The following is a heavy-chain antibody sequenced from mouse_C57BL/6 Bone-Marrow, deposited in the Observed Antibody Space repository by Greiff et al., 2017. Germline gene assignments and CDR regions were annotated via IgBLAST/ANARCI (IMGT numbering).Heavy chain of an antibody. CDR3: ARDRVYYGSSFWFAY. Sequence: EVQRVESGGGLVKPGGSLKLSCAASGFTFSSYAMPWVRQTPEKRLAWVATISDGGSYTYYPDNVQGRFTITRDIAKNNLYLQMSHLKSEDTAMYYFARDRVYYGSSFWFAYWGQGTLVTVSA. D-gene: IGHD1-1*01. J-gene: IGHJ3*01. CDR2: ISDGGSYT. CDR1: GFTFSSYA. V-gene: IGHV5-4*01.